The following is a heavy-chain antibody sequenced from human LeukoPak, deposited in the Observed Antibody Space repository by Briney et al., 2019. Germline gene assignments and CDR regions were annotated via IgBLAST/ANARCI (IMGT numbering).Heavy chain of an antibody. CDR3: ARDALVYYYDSSGYFDY. Sequence: ASVKVSCKASGYTFTSYAMHWVRQAPGQRLEWMGWINAGNGNTKYSQKFQGRVTITRDTSASTAYMELSSLRSEDTAVYYCARDALVYYYDSSGYFDYWGQGTLVTVSS. V-gene: IGHV1-3*01. D-gene: IGHD3-22*01. J-gene: IGHJ4*02. CDR1: GYTFTSYA. CDR2: INAGNGNT.